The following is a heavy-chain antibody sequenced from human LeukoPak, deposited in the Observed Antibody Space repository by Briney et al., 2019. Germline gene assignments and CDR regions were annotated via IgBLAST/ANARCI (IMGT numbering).Heavy chain of an antibody. J-gene: IGHJ5*02. V-gene: IGHV4-34*01. D-gene: IGHD3-16*02. Sequence: KPSETLSLTCALYGRSFSGYYWSWLRHPPGKGLEWLGEINHSGSTNYNPSLKRRVTISVDTSKNQLSLKLTSVTAADTAVYYCARGPRYYDYVWGSYRPSANNWFDHWGQGTPVTVSS. CDR1: GRSFSGYY. CDR2: INHSGST. CDR3: ARGPRYYDYVWGSYRPSANNWFDH.